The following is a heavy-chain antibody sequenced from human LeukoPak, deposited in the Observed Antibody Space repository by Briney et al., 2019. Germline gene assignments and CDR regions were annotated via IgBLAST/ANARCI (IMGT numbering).Heavy chain of an antibody. CDR1: GYIFTSYW. V-gene: IGHV5-51*01. J-gene: IGHJ3*02. CDR2: IYPGDSET. Sequence: GGSLQISCQGSGYIFTSYWIGWGRQLPGKGLEGMGIIYPGDSETRYSPSFQPQVTISADKSISTAYLQWSSLKASDTAMYYCARQLATTSGAFDIWGQGTMVTVSS. D-gene: IGHD5-24*01. CDR3: ARQLATTSGAFDI.